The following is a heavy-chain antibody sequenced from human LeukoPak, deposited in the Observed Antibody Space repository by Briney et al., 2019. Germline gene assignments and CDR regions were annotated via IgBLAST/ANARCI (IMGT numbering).Heavy chain of an antibody. D-gene: IGHD6-19*01. J-gene: IGHJ4*02. V-gene: IGHV1-2*02. CDR3: ARSRVIAVAGPPGDY. CDR2: INPNSGGT. Sequence: ASVKVSCKASGYTFTGYYMHWVRQAPGQGLEWMGWINPNSGGTNYAQKFQGRVTMTRDTSISTAYMELSRLRSDDTAVYYCARSRVIAVAGPPGDYWGQGTLVTVSS. CDR1: GYTFTGYY.